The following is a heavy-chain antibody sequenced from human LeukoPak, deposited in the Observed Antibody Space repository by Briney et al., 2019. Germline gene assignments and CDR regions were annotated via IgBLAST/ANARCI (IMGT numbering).Heavy chain of an antibody. CDR2: IYHSGNP. CDR3: ARVNINNWHSCDY. CDR1: GGSINSNNW. V-gene: IGHV4-4*02. D-gene: IGHD1-1*01. Sequence: SETLSLTCAVSGGSINSNNWWGWVRQPPGKGLEWIGEIYHSGNPNYNPSLKSRVTISVDKSRNHFSLNLSSVTAADTAVYYCARVNINNWHSCDYWGQGTLVTVSS. J-gene: IGHJ4*02.